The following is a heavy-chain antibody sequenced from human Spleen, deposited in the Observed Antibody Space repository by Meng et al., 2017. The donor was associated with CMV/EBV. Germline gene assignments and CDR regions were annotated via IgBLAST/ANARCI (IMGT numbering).Heavy chain of an antibody. CDR1: GFTLSDYY. D-gene: IGHD3-22*01. J-gene: IGHJ5*02. CDR3: ARDTFDSRGYFSP. V-gene: IGHV3-11*01. Sequence: SLKISCAASGFTLSDYYIIWIRQAPGKGLEWVSYVTNSDNSIYYADSVKGRFTISRDIANNSLHLQMNSLRAEDTAFYYCARDTFDSRGYFSPWGQGTLVTVSS. CDR2: VTNSDNSI.